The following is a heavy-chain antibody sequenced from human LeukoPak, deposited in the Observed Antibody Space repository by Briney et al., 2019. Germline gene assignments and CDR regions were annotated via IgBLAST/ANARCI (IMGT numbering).Heavy chain of an antibody. D-gene: IGHD1-7*01. CDR2: ISYDGSNK. CDR1: GFTFSSYG. CDR3: AKDISGYNWNYGAFDY. J-gene: IGHJ4*02. Sequence: GRSLRLSCAASGFTFSSYGMHWVRQAPGKGLEWVAVISYDGSNKYHADSVKGRFTISRDNSKNTLYLQMNSLRAEDTAVYYCAKDISGYNWNYGAFDYWGQGTLVTVSS. V-gene: IGHV3-30*18.